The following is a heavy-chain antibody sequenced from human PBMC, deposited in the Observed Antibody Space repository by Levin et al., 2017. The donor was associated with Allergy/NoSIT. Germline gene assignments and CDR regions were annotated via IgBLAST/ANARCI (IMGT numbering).Heavy chain of an antibody. J-gene: IGHJ4*02. CDR1: GFSFRSFG. V-gene: IGHV3-30*18. CDR2: ISYDASDT. Sequence: GESLKISCAASGFSFRSFGMHWVRQAPGKGLEWLAVISYDASDTYYADSVQGRFTISRDNSKKMLYLQMNSLRGEDAAVYYCAKDVVFGTSSWTLDFWGQGTLVTVSS. D-gene: IGHD2-2*01. CDR3: AKDVVFGTSSWTLDF.